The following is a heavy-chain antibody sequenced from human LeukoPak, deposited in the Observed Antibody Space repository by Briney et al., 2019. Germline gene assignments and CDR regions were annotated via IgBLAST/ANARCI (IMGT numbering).Heavy chain of an antibody. J-gene: IGHJ4*02. Sequence: SETLSLTCAVYGGSFSGYYWSWIRQPPGKGLEWIGYIYYSGSTNYNPSLKSRVTISVDTSKNQFSLKLSSVTAADTAVYYCARLGCSSTSCNGSDYWGQGTLVTVSS. V-gene: IGHV4-59*08. CDR2: IYYSGST. D-gene: IGHD2-2*01. CDR1: GGSFSGYY. CDR3: ARLGCSSTSCNGSDY.